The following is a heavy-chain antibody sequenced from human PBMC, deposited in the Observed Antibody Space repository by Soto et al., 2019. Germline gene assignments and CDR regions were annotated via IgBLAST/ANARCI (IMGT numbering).Heavy chain of an antibody. CDR2: INSDGSST. Sequence: EVQLVESGGGLVQPGRSLRLSCAASGFTFSSYWMHWVRQAPGKGLVWVARINSDGSSTSYADSVKGRFTISRDKAKTTLDLQMYSLTAEDRAVYYCARDQDRFSTSDYWAEGNLLTVPA. CDR1: GFTFSSYW. D-gene: IGHD2-2*01. CDR3: ARDQDRFSTSDY. J-gene: IGHJ4*02. V-gene: IGHV3-74*01.